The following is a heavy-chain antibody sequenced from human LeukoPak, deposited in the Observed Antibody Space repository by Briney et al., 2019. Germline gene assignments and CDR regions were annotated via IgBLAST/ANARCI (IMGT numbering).Heavy chain of an antibody. Sequence: SETLSLTCAVSGASIISSSYYWGWIRQPPGKGLEWIGSIYYSGSTNYNPSLKSRVTISVDTSKNQFSLKLSSVTAADTAVYYCARDCSSTSCYQGIDYWGRGTLVTVSS. CDR3: ARDCSSTSCYQGIDY. D-gene: IGHD2-2*01. CDR2: IYYSGST. J-gene: IGHJ4*02. V-gene: IGHV4-39*07. CDR1: GASIISSSYY.